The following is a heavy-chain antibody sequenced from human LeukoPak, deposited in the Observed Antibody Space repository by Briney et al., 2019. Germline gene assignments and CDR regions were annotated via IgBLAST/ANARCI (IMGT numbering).Heavy chain of an antibody. D-gene: IGHD5-18*01. CDR2: ISAYNGNT. J-gene: IGHJ6*02. V-gene: IGHV1-18*04. Sequence: GESLKISCKGSGYSFTSYWISWVRQAPGQGLEWMGWISAYNGNTNYAQKLQGRVTMTTDTSTSTAYMELRSLRSDDTAVYYCARIGDTAIPYYYYGMDVWGQGTTVTVSS. CDR3: ARIGDTAIPYYYYGMDV. CDR1: GYSFTSYW.